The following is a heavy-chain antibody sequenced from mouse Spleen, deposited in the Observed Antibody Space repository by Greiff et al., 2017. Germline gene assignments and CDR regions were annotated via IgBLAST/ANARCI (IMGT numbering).Heavy chain of an antibody. J-gene: IGHJ2*01. CDR2: IHPNSGST. Sequence: QVQLQQPGAELVKPGASVKLSCKASGYTFTSYWMHWVKQRPGQGLEWIGMIHPNSGSTNYNENFKSKATLTVDKSSSTAYMQLSSLKSEDNGVYNCARSYGYDDFDYWGQGTTLTVSS. V-gene: IGHV1-64*01. D-gene: IGHD2-2*01. CDR1: GYTFTSYW. CDR3: ARSYGYDDFDY.